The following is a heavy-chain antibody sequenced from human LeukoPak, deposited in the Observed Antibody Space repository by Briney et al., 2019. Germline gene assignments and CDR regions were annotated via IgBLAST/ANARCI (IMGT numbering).Heavy chain of an antibody. CDR1: GYSFTTYW. V-gene: IGHV5-51*01. CDR3: ARRVDYGSGNYYHDY. D-gene: IGHD3-10*01. J-gene: IGHJ4*02. Sequence: GESLKISCKGSGYSFTTYWIGWVRQMPGKGLEWVAIIYPSDSDTRYSPSFQGQVTISADKSINTAYLQWSSLKASDTAIYFCARRVDYGSGNYYHDYWGQGTLVTVSS. CDR2: IYPSDSDT.